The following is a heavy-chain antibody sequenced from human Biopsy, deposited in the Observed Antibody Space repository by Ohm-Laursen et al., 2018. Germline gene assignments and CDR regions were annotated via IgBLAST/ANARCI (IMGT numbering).Heavy chain of an antibody. CDR3: AAEVGVTVDVGF. J-gene: IGHJ4*02. D-gene: IGHD1-26*01. CDR2: IVVGSGYA. V-gene: IGHV1-58*01. CDR1: GFTFSNSV. Sequence: ASVKVSCKASGFTFSNSVVQWVRQARGQRLEGIGWIVVGSGYAGYAQNFQERVTITGDLSTSTANMELSSLRSDDTAVYYCAAEVGVTVDVGFWGQGTLVTVSS.